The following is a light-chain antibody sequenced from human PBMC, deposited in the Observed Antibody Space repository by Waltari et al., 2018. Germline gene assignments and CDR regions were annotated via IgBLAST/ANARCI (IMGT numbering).Light chain of an antibody. CDR3: HQYDSYPRT. CDR2: ASS. J-gene: IGKJ2*01. Sequence: IQMTQSPSSLSASVGDRVTITCRASQGINNYLAWFQQKPGKAPTSLIYASSSLESGVPSRFSGSGSGTDFTLTITSLQPEDFATYYCHQYDSYPRTFGQGTKLEIK. CDR1: QGINNY. V-gene: IGKV1-16*01.